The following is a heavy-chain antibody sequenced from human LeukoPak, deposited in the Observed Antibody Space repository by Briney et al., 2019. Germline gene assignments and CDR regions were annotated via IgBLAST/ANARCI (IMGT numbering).Heavy chain of an antibody. CDR1: GFTFSSYG. D-gene: IGHD4-23*01. CDR2: IRYDGSNK. CDR3: ARQRDYGGGGFDC. Sequence: GGSLRLSCAASGFTFSSYGMHWVRQAPGKGLEWVAFIRYDGSNKYYADSVKGRFTISRDNAKDSLYLQMNSLRAEDTAVYYCARQRDYGGGGFDCWGQGTLVTVSS. V-gene: IGHV3-30*02. J-gene: IGHJ4*02.